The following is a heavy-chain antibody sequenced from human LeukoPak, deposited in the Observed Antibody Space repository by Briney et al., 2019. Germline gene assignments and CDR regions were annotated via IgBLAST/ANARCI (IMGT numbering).Heavy chain of an antibody. CDR3: ARDGQQLVLNYFDY. D-gene: IGHD6-13*01. Sequence: SVKVSCKASGYTFTSYYMHWVRQAPGQGLEWMGGIIPIFGTANYAQKFQGRVTITADESTSTAYMELSSLRSEDTAVYYCARDGQQLVLNYFDYWGQGTLVTVSS. J-gene: IGHJ4*02. CDR1: GYTFTSYY. CDR2: IIPIFGTA. V-gene: IGHV1-69*13.